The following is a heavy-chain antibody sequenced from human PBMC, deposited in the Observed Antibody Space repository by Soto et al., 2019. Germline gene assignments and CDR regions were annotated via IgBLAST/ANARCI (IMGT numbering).Heavy chain of an antibody. CDR2: ISGSGGST. J-gene: IGHJ3*02. CDR1: GFTFSSYA. CDR3: AKDLYYYGSGIVAFDI. D-gene: IGHD3-10*01. V-gene: IGHV3-23*01. Sequence: EVQLLESGGGLVQPGGSLRLSCAASGFTFSSYAMSWVRQAPGKGLEWVSAISGSGGSTYYADSVKGRFTISRDNSKNTLYLQMNSLRAEDTAVYYCAKDLYYYGSGIVAFDIWGQGTMVTVSS.